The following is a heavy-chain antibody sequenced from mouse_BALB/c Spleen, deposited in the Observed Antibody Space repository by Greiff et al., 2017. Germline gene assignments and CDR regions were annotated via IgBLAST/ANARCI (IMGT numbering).Heavy chain of an antibody. V-gene: IGHV2-9*02. J-gene: IGHJ4*01. CDR3: ARDRDGYDDVYAMDY. Sequence: VHRVESGPGLVAPSQSLSITCTVSGFSLTSYGVHWVRQPPGKGLEWLGVIWAGGSTNYNSALMSRLSISKDNSKSQVFLKMNSLQTDDTAMYYCARDRDGYDDVYAMDYWGQGTSVTVSS. CDR1: GFSLTSYG. CDR2: IWAGGST. D-gene: IGHD2-2*01.